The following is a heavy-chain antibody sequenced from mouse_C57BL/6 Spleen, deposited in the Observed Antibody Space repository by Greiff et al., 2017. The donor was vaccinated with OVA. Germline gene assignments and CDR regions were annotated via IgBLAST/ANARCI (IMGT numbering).Heavy chain of an antibody. CDR2: ISGGGGNT. D-gene: IGHD2-12*01. Sequence: EVQGVESGGGLVKPGGSLKLSCAASGFTFSSYTMSWVRQTPEKRLEWVATISGGGGNTYYPDSVKGRFTISRDNAKNTLYLQMSSLRSEDTALYYCARTYSHYFDYWGQGTTLTVSS. CDR1: GFTFSSYT. V-gene: IGHV5-9*01. CDR3: ARTYSHYFDY. J-gene: IGHJ2*01.